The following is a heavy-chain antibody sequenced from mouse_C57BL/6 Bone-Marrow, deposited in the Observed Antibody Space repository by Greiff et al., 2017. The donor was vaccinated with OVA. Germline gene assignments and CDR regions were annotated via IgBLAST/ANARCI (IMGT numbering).Heavy chain of an antibody. J-gene: IGHJ2*01. V-gene: IGHV7-3*01. CDR1: GFTFTDYY. D-gene: IGHD1-1*01. CDR2: IRNKANGYTT. Sequence: EVKVVESGGGLVQPGGSLSLSCAASGFTFTDYYMSWVRQPPGKALEWLGFIRNKANGYTTEYSASVKGRFTISSDNSQSILYLQMNALRAEDSATYYCARSPRVTTVVAYYFDYWGQGTTLTVSS. CDR3: ARSPRVTTVVAYYFDY.